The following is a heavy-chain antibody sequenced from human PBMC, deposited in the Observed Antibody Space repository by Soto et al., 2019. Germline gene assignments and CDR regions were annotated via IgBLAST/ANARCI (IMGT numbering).Heavy chain of an antibody. D-gene: IGHD3-3*01. V-gene: IGHV1-46*01. CDR3: ASDVREIWSCYYSDYYYYGMDV. CDR2: INPSGGST. CDR1: GYNFTSYY. Sequence: QVQLVQSGAEVKKPGASVKVSCKASGYNFTSYYMHWVRQAPGQGLEWIGIINPSGGSTSYAQKLHGRVTMTRDTSTSTVYMELSSLRSEDTAVYYCASDVREIWSCYYSDYYYYGMDVWGQGTTVTVSS. J-gene: IGHJ6*02.